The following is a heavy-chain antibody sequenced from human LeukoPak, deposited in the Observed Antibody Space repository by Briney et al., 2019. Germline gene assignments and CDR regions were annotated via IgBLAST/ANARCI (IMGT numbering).Heavy chain of an antibody. Sequence: PGGSLRLSCAASGFTFSGSAMHWVRQASGKGLEWVGRIRSKSNNYATAFAASVKGRFTISRDDSKNTAYLQMNSLKTEDTAVYYCTRASHEWFGESSYDCWGQGTLVTVSS. V-gene: IGHV3-73*01. CDR1: GFTFSGSA. D-gene: IGHD3-10*01. CDR3: TRASHEWFGESSYDC. J-gene: IGHJ4*02. CDR2: IRSKSNNYAT.